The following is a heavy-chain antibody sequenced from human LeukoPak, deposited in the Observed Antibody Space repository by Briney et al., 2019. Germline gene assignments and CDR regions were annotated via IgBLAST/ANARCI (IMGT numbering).Heavy chain of an antibody. V-gene: IGHV3-53*01. Sequence: GGSMRLSCAASGFTVSSKYMTWVRQAPGKGLEWVSVIYSGGSTYYIDSVKGRFTISRDNSKNTLYLQMNSLRAEDTAVYYCARERDSSGYVLAYWGQGTLVTVSS. CDR2: IYSGGST. CDR3: ARERDSSGYVLAY. J-gene: IGHJ4*02. D-gene: IGHD3-22*01. CDR1: GFTVSSKY.